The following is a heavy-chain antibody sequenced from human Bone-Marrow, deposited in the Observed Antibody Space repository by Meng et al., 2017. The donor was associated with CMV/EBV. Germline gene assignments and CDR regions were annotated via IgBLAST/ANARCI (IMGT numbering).Heavy chain of an antibody. D-gene: IGHD6-13*01. CDR2: ISSSSSYI. V-gene: IGHV3-21*01. J-gene: IGHJ6*02. CDR3: ARDLSIWAAGYGMDV. Sequence: GGSLRLSCAASGFTFSSYSMNWVRQAPGKGLEWVSSISSSSSYIYYADSVKGRFTISRDNAKNSLYLQMNSLRAEDTAVYYCARDLSIWAAGYGMDVWGQGTTVTFYS. CDR1: GFTFSSYS.